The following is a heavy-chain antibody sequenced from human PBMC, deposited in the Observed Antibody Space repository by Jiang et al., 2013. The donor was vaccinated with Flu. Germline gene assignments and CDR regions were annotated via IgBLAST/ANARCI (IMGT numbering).Heavy chain of an antibody. V-gene: IGHV4-39*01. CDR2: LLYGST. CDR3: ASGAAGYYDSSGYFDY. J-gene: IGHJ4*02. CDR1: GGSISSSSST. D-gene: IGHD3-22*01. Sequence: SETLSLTCTVSGGSISSSSSTGAGSASPQEGAGVDWEYLLYGSTYYNPSLKSRVTISVDTSKNQFSLKLSSVTAADTAVYYCASGAAGYYDSSGYFDYWGQGTLVTVSS.